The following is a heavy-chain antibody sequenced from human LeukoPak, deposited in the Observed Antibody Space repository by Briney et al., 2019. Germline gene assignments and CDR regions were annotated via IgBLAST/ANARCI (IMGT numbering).Heavy chain of an antibody. J-gene: IGHJ6*02. CDR3: ARGDSSGWYIVSDYYYYGMDV. V-gene: IGHV3-53*01. CDR2: IYSGGST. Sequence: GGSLRLSCAASGFTVSSNYMSWVRQAPGKGLEWVSVIYSGGSTYYADSVKGRFTISRDNSKNTLYLQMNSLRAEDTAVYYCARGDSSGWYIVSDYYYYGMDVWGQGTTVTVSS. D-gene: IGHD6-19*01. CDR1: GFTVSSNY.